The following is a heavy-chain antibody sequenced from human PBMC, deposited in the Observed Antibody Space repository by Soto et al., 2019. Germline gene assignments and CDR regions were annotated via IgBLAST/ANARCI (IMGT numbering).Heavy chain of an antibody. J-gene: IGHJ4*02. Sequence: EVQLLESGGGLVQPGGSLRLSCAASGFTFSSNAMSWVRQAPGKGLEWISAISEGGGKTYYADSVKGRFTISRDNAKNSLYLQMNSLRDEDTAVYYCARAITMVRGVPNYWGQGTLVTVSS. CDR3: ARAITMVRGVPNY. CDR2: ISEGGGKT. D-gene: IGHD3-10*01. V-gene: IGHV3-23*01. CDR1: GFTFSSNA.